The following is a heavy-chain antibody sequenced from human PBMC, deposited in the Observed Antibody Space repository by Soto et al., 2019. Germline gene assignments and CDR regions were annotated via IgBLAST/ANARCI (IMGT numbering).Heavy chain of an antibody. J-gene: IGHJ3*02. CDR1: GFTFTSSA. Sequence: GASVKVSCKASGFTFTSSAVQWVRQARGQRLERIGWIVVGSGNTNYAQKFQERVTITRDMSTSTAYMELSSLRSEDTAVYYCAAGYSHLWFGDLISAFDIWGQGTMVTVSS. D-gene: IGHD3-10*01. CDR2: IVVGSGNT. CDR3: AAGYSHLWFGDLISAFDI. V-gene: IGHV1-58*01.